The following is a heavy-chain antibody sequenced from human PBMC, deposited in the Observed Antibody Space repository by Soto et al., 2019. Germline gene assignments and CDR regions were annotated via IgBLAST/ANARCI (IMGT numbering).Heavy chain of an antibody. CDR3: ARVVTRTTTSTYYLYYYGVDV. CDR1: GGSISSGDYY. V-gene: IGHV4-30-4*01. CDR2: IYYTGST. D-gene: IGHD1-1*01. J-gene: IGHJ6*02. Sequence: SETLSLTCTVSGGSISSGDYYWSWIRQPPGKGLEWIGYIYYTGSTYYNPSLESRVSMSLAASKNQFSLELSSVTAADTAVYYCARVVTRTTTSTYYLYYYGVDVWGQGASVTVSS.